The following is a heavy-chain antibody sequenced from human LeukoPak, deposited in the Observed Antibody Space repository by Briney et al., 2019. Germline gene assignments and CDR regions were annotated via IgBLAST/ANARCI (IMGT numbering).Heavy chain of an antibody. CDR2: ISGSGGST. Sequence: GGSLRLSCAASGFTFSSYAMSWVRQAPGKGLEWVSAISGSGGSTYYADSVKGRFTISRDNSKNTLYLQMNSLRAEDTAVYYCAKDPGYSSGWYTGFGDYXXPGTLVTVSS. CDR1: GFTFSSYA. D-gene: IGHD6-19*01. V-gene: IGHV3-23*01. CDR3: AKDPGYSSGWYTGFGDY. J-gene: IGHJ4*02.